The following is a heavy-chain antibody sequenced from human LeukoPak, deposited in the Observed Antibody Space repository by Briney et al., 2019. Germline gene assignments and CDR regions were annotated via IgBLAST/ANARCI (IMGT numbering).Heavy chain of an antibody. CDR2: IYWDADK. J-gene: IGHJ5*01. Sequence: QSGPTLVNPTQTVTLTCTYAGFSLSTSGLAVGWIRQPPGMALEWLALIYWDADKRYSPSLRSRLNSTRDTSKNQVVLTMTNMEAVDTATYYCARLQRTFGGHSRYYDSWGRGTLVTVSS. CDR1: GFSLSTSGLA. CDR3: ARLQRTFGGHSRYYDS. D-gene: IGHD4-23*01. V-gene: IGHV2-5*02.